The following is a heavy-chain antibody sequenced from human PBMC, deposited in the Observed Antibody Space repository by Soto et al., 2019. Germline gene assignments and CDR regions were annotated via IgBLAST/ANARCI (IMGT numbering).Heavy chain of an antibody. D-gene: IGHD2-15*01. J-gene: IGHJ5*02. CDR1: GGSFSGYY. V-gene: IGHV4-34*01. Sequence: PSETQSLTYAVYGGSFSGYYGSWIRQPPGKGLEWIGEINHSGSTNCNPSLKSRVTISVDTSKNQFSLKLSSVTAADTAVYYCAREGDGDVVVAATEMGPWFDPWGQGTLVTVSS. CDR2: INHSGST. CDR3: AREGDGDVVVAATEMGPWFDP.